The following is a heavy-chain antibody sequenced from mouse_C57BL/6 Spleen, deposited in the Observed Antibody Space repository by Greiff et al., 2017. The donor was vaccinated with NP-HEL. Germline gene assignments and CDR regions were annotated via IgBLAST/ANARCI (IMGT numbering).Heavy chain of an antibody. CDR2: IHPNSGST. Sequence: VQLQQPGAELVKPGASVKLSCKASGYTFTSYWMHWVKQRPGQGLEWIGMIHPNSGSTNYNEKFKSNATLTVDKSSSTAYMQLSSLTSEDSAVYYCARWGDGYYGNYWGQGTTLTVSS. D-gene: IGHD2-3*01. CDR3: ARWGDGYYGNY. V-gene: IGHV1-64*01. J-gene: IGHJ2*01. CDR1: GYTFTSYW.